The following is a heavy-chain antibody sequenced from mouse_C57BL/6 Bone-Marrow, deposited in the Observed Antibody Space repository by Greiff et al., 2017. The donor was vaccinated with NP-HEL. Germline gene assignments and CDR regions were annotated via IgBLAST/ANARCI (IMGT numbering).Heavy chain of an antibody. Sequence: EVQLQQSGAELVRPGASVKLSCTASGFNIKDDYMHWVKQRPEQGLEWIGWIDPENGDTEYASKFQGKATITADTSSNTAYLQLSSLTSEDTAVYYCTTEGNYDYFDYWGQGTTLTVSS. CDR3: TTEGNYDYFDY. CDR2: IDPENGDT. CDR1: GFNIKDDY. D-gene: IGHD2-1*01. V-gene: IGHV14-4*01. J-gene: IGHJ2*01.